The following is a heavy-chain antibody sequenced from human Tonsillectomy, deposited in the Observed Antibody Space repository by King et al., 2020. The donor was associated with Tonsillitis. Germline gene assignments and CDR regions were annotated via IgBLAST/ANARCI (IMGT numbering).Heavy chain of an antibody. CDR1: GYSFTSYS. CDR2: ISVYSGNT. V-gene: IGHV1-18*04. CDR3: ARRLSSGYYGD. Sequence: QLVQSGAEVKKPGASVKVSCKTSGYSFTSYSISWVRQAPGPGPEWMGWISVYSGNTNYAQKFQGRVTMTTDTSTSTAYMGRRSLGSDDTAVYYCARRLSSGYYGDWGQGTLATVSS. D-gene: IGHD3-22*01. J-gene: IGHJ4*02.